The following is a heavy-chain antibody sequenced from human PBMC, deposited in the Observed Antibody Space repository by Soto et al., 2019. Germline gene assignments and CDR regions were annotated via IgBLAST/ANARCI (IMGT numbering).Heavy chain of an antibody. J-gene: IGHJ6*03. CDR3: ARVDFVGGPCYSLAGSFYYYMDV. Sequence: EVQLVESGGGLVQPGGSLRLSCAASGFTFSNYWMYWVRQAPGKGLVWVSRINSDGSVSSYADSVKGRLTISRDNVKNTLYLKMNSLRAEDTAVYYCARVDFVGGPCYSLAGSFYYYMDVWGKGTTVTVFS. CDR1: GFTFSNYW. D-gene: IGHD2-15*01. CDR2: INSDGSVS. V-gene: IGHV3-74*01.